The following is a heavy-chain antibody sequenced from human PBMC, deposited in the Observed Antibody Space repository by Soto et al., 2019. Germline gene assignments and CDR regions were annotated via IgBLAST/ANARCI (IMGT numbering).Heavy chain of an antibody. CDR1: AFSFDDYA. Sequence: EVQLVESGGGLVQPGRSLRLSCAASAFSFDDYAMHWVRQVPGKGLEWVSGISWNSGNIVYADSVNGRFTISRDNAKHTLYLQMNSLKTEDTAVYYCAKGATTSCFSPFDIWGQGTMVTVSS. CDR2: ISWNSGNI. CDR3: AKGATTSCFSPFDI. J-gene: IGHJ3*02. D-gene: IGHD2-2*01. V-gene: IGHV3-9*01.